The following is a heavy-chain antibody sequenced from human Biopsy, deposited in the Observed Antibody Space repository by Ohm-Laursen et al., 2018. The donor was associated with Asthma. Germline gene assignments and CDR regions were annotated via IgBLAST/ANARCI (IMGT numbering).Heavy chain of an antibody. CDR3: ARLAYYDRSGTHYFDH. D-gene: IGHD3-22*01. CDR2: GGSYYDGGLK. V-gene: IGHV3-30-3*01. CDR1: GFTFRSYA. Sequence: SLRLSCAASGFTFRSYAMHWVRQAPGKGLEWVAVGGSYYDGGLKYYADSVNGRFTVSRDDSKNTLYLQMNSLRADDTAVYFCARLAYYDRSGTHYFDHWGQGNLVTVSS. J-gene: IGHJ4*02.